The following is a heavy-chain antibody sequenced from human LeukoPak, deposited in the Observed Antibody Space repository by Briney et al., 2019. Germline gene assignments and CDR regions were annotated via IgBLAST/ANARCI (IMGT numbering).Heavy chain of an antibody. D-gene: IGHD3-3*01. CDR2: IYYSGST. J-gene: IGHJ6*02. Sequence: PGGSLRLSCAASGITISSNHMSWIRQPPGKGLEWIGSIYYSGSTYYNPSLKSRVTISVDTSKNQFSLKLSSVTAADTAVYYCARQRPHPLTSSYYDFWSGYQEGPYYYGMDVWGQGTTVTVSS. CDR3: ARQRPHPLTSSYYDFWSGYQEGPYYYGMDV. CDR1: GITISSNH. V-gene: IGHV4-39*01.